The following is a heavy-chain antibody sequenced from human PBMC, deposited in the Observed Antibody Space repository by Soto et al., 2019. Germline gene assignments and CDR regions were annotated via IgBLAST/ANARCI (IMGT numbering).Heavy chain of an antibody. D-gene: IGHD6-19*01. Sequence: QITLSESGPTLVKPTQTLTLTCTFSGFSFITSQVGVGWIRQPPGRAQEWLAIIYWDDDKRYSPSLRSRPTITKETSKNQVVLTMTNMDPEDTGTYYCAHRPGGYMSGWDNGYFDYWGRGALVTVSS. V-gene: IGHV2-5*02. CDR3: AHRPGGYMSGWDNGYFDY. CDR1: GFSFITSQVG. J-gene: IGHJ4*02. CDR2: IYWDDDK.